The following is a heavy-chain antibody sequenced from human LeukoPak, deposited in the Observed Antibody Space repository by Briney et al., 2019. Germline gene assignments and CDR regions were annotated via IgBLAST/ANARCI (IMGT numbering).Heavy chain of an antibody. J-gene: IGHJ4*02. V-gene: IGHV1-2*06. CDR2: INPNSGGT. CDR1: GYTFTGYY. CDR3: ARPVLKWYDNCGY. D-gene: IGHD1-20*01. Sequence: GASVKVSCKASGYTFTGYYMHWVRQAPGQGLEWMGRINPNSGGTNYAQKFQGRVTMTRDTSISTAYMELSRLRSDDTAVYYCARPVLKWYDNCGYWGQGTLVTVSS.